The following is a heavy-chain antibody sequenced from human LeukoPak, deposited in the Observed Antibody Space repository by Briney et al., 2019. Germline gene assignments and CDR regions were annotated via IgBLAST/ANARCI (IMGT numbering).Heavy chain of an antibody. J-gene: IGHJ6*02. CDR2: IRSKTYGGTT. Sequence: GRSLRLSCTASGFTFGDYAMSWVRQAPGKGLEWVGFIRSKTYGGTTEYAASVKGRFTVSRDDSKNIAYLQMNSLKTGDTAMYFCTRVLYCSGGSCPTYFYYGMDVWGQGTTVTVSS. CDR1: GFTFGDYA. D-gene: IGHD2-15*01. CDR3: TRVLYCSGGSCPTYFYYGMDV. V-gene: IGHV3-49*04.